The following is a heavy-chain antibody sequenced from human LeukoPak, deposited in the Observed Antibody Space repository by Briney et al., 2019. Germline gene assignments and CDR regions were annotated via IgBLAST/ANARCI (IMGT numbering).Heavy chain of an antibody. CDR2: ISYDGSNK. J-gene: IGHJ3*02. V-gene: IGHV3-30-3*01. CDR3: ARSIPIFGVVGAFGI. CDR1: GFTFSSYA. D-gene: IGHD3-3*01. Sequence: GGSLRLSCAASGFTFSSYAMHWVRQAPGKGLEWVAVISYDGSNKYYADSVKGRFTISRDNSKNTLYLQMNSLRAEDTAVYYCARSIPIFGVVGAFGIWGQGTMVTVST.